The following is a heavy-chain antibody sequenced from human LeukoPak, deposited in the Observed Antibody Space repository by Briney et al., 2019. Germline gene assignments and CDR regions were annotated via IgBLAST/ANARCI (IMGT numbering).Heavy chain of an antibody. CDR1: GDSISSYY. D-gene: IGHD6-13*01. Sequence: PSETLSLTCTVSGDSISSYYWSWIRQSPGKGLEWIGYIHYSGSTDYNTSLKSRVTISVDTSKNQFSLKLTSVTAADTAVYYCARGAAATRDFWGQGTLVTVSS. V-gene: IGHV4-59*08. CDR2: IHYSGST. CDR3: ARGAAATRDF. J-gene: IGHJ4*02.